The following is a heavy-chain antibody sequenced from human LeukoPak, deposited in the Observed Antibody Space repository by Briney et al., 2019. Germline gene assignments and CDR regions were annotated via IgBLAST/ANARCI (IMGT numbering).Heavy chain of an antibody. CDR3: ARGRSSGGSYYGSDY. CDR2: INHSGST. J-gene: IGHJ4*02. CDR1: GGSFSGYY. D-gene: IGHD1-26*01. Sequence: PSETLSLTCAVYGGSFSGYYWSWIRQPPGKGLEWIGEINHSGSTNYNPSLKSRVTTSVDTSKNQFSLKLSSVTAADTAVYYCARGRSSGGSYYGSDYWGQGTLVTVSS. V-gene: IGHV4-34*01.